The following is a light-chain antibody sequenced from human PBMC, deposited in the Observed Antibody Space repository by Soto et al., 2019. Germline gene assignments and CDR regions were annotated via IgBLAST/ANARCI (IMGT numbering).Light chain of an antibody. CDR1: QSVSSSH. Sequence: EIVLTQSPGTLSLSPGERATLSCRASQSVSSSHLAWYQQKPGQAPRLLIYGASIRATGIPDRFSGSGSGTDFTLTISRLEPEDFAVYFCQQHGSSPWTFGHGTKVDIK. V-gene: IGKV3-20*01. J-gene: IGKJ1*01. CDR2: GAS. CDR3: QQHGSSPWT.